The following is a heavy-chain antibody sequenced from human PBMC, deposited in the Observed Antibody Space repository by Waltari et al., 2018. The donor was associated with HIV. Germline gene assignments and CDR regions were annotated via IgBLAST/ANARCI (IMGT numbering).Heavy chain of an antibody. CDR2: INPNSGGT. Sequence: QVQLVQSGAEVKKPGASVKVSCTASGYTLTGTYMHWLRQASEQGLEWMGRINPNSGGTNYAQKFQGRVTMTRDTSISTAYMELSRLRSDDTAVYYCARVAIRIAVAGPDAFDIWGQGTMVTVSS. CDR3: ARVAIRIAVAGPDAFDI. V-gene: IGHV1-2*06. CDR1: GYTLTGTY. J-gene: IGHJ3*02. D-gene: IGHD6-19*01.